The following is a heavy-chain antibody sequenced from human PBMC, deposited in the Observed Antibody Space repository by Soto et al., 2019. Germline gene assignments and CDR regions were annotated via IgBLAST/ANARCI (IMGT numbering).Heavy chain of an antibody. CDR1: GYTFTKNA. Sequence: QVQLVQSGTEVKMPGASVKVSCKASGYTFTKNAIHWVRQAPGQRPEWMGWIDPNNGRTKYSGKFQGRFTIARDTSANTAYMELTSLTSEDTTVYYCARGRWTQTTADYFLDYWGHGTLVTVSS. V-gene: IGHV1-3*01. CDR2: IDPNNGRT. J-gene: IGHJ4*01. D-gene: IGHD3-10*01. CDR3: ARGRWTQTTADYFLDY.